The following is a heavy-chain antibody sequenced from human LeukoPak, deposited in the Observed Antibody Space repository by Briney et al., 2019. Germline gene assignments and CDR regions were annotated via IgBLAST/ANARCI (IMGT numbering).Heavy chain of an antibody. CDR2: ISWNSGSI. J-gene: IGHJ4*02. CDR1: GFTFDDYA. V-gene: IGHV3-9*01. CDR3: AKDISIAPNADYFYY. Sequence: GGSLRLSCAASGFTFDDYAMHWVRQAPGKGLEWVSGISWNSGSIGYADSVKGRFTISRDNAKNSLYLQMNSLRAEDTALYYCAKDISIAPNADYFYYWGQGTLVTVSS. D-gene: IGHD6-6*01.